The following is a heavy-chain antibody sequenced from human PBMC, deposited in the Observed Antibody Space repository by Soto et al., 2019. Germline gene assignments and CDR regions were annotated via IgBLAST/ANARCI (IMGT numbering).Heavy chain of an antibody. CDR3: AKTANGWFSAFDI. D-gene: IGHD6-19*01. V-gene: IGHV3-23*01. CDR1: GFTFSSYA. J-gene: IGHJ3*02. CDR2: ISGSGGTT. Sequence: EVQLLESGGGLVQPGGSLRLSCAAPGFTFSSYAMSWVRQAPGKGLEWVSAISGSGGTTYYADSVKGRFTFSRDNSKNTLYLQMNSLRAEDTAVYDCAKTANGWFSAFDIWGQGTMVTVSS.